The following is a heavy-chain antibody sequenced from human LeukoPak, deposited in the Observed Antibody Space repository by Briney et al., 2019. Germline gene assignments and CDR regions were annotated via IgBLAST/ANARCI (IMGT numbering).Heavy chain of an antibody. CDR3: AKDLGWFGRTDXYYGMDV. D-gene: IGHD3-10*01. J-gene: IGHJ6*02. Sequence: GRSLRLSCAASGFTFSSYGMHWVRQAPGKGLEWVAVISYDGSNKYYADSVKGRFTISRDNSKNTLYLQMNSLRAEDTAVYYCAKDLGWFGRTDXYYGMDVWGQGTTVTVSS. CDR2: ISYDGSNK. V-gene: IGHV3-30*18. CDR1: GFTFSSYG.